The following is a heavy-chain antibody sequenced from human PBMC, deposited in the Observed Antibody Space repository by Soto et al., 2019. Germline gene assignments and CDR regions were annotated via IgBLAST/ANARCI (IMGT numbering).Heavy chain of an antibody. CDR1: GGTFSSYA. V-gene: IGHV1-2*02. J-gene: IGHJ6*02. D-gene: IGHD6-6*01. CDR3: ASYSSSSAYYYYGMDV. Sequence: ASVKVSCKASGGTFSSYAISWVRQAPGQGLEWMGWINPNSGGTNYAQKFQGRVTMTRDTSISTAYMELSRLRSDDTAVYYCASYSSSSAYYYYGMDVWGQGTTVTVSS. CDR2: INPNSGGT.